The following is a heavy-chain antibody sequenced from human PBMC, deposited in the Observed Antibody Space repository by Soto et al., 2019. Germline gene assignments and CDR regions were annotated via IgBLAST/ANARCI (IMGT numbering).Heavy chain of an antibody. D-gene: IGHD3-16*01. V-gene: IGHV4-34*01. Sequence: QVQLQQWGAGLLKPSETLSLTCAVYGGSFSGYYWSWIRQPPGKGLEWIGEINHSGSTNYNPSLKSRVTISVDTSKNQFSLKLSSVTAADTAVYYCARVDEYYDYVWSIWGQGTMVTVSS. J-gene: IGHJ3*02. CDR3: ARVDEYYDYVWSI. CDR1: GGSFSGYY. CDR2: INHSGST.